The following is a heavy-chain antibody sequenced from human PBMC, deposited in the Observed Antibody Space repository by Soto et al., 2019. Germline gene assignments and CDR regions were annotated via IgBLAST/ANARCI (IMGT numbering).Heavy chain of an antibody. CDR3: AGGSQADCGLAPQKKTYVAN. CDR2: IYYSGST. D-gene: IGHD2-21*01. CDR1: GGSISSYY. Sequence: SETLSLTCTVSGGSISSYYWSWIRQPPGKGLEWIGYIYYSGSTNYNPSLKSRVTISVDTSKNQFSLKLSSVTAADTAVYYCAGGSQADCGLAPQKKTYVANWAQGTRAPAS. J-gene: IGHJ1*01. V-gene: IGHV4-59*01.